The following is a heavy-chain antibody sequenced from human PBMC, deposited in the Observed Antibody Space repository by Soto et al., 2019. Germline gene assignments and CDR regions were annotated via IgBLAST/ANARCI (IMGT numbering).Heavy chain of an antibody. CDR3: ARYCNNFDCHHLYYFDS. CDR1: GGSISSYY. J-gene: IGHJ4*02. D-gene: IGHD2-8*01. Sequence: SETLSLTCTVSGGSISSYYWSWIRQPPGKGLEWIGYIYYSGTTIYNPSLMGRVTMSVDMSKNHVFLELTSVTAADTAIYYCARYCNNFDCHHLYYFDSWGQGTQVTVSS. CDR2: IYYSGTT. V-gene: IGHV4-59*01.